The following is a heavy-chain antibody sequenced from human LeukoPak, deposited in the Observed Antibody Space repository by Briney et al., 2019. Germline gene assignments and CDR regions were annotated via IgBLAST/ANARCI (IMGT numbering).Heavy chain of an antibody. Sequence: GGSLRLSCTASGFTFGDYAMSWVRQAPGKGLEWVGFIRSKAYGGTTEYAASVKGRFTISRDDSKSIAYLQMNSLKTEDTAVYYCTRDGRIVVVPAAIEGNYYYYYMDVWGKGTTVTVSS. CDR2: IRSKAYGGTT. V-gene: IGHV3-49*04. CDR1: GFTFGDYA. D-gene: IGHD2-2*02. J-gene: IGHJ6*03. CDR3: TRDGRIVVVPAAIEGNYYYYYMDV.